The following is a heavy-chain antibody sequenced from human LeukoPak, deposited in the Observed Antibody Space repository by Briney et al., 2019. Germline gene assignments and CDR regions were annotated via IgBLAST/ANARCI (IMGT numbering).Heavy chain of an antibody. CDR2: IYYSGST. Sequence: KTSETLSLTCTVSGVSIGSSGYYWDWIRQPPAKGLEWIGTIYYSGSTYYNPSLKSRVTISVDTSKNQFSLKLSSVTAADTAVYYCARRLTGDLDGRRFDPWGQGTLVTVSS. CDR3: ARRLTGDLDGRRFDP. V-gene: IGHV4-39*01. CDR1: GVSIGSSGYY. D-gene: IGHD7-27*01. J-gene: IGHJ5*02.